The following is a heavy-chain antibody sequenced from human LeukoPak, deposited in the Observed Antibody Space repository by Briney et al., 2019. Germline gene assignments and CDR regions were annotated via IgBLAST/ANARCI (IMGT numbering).Heavy chain of an antibody. CDR3: AMLGNLRWYVFDY. D-gene: IGHD4-23*01. Sequence: SETLSLTCTVSGGSISSSSYYWGWIRQPPGKGLEWIGSIYYSGSTYYNPSLKSRVTISVDTSKNQFSLKLSSVTAADTAVYYCAMLGNLRWYVFDYWGQGTLVTVPS. CDR1: GGSISSSSYY. V-gene: IGHV4-39*01. J-gene: IGHJ4*02. CDR2: IYYSGST.